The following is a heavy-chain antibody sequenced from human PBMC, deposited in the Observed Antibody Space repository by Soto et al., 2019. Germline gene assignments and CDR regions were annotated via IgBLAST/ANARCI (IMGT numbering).Heavy chain of an antibody. Sequence: QVQLVQSGAEVKKPGASVTVSCKASGYTFTSYGISWVRQAPGQGPEWMGWISGHNGNTNHPQRLQGRITMTTDTSRNTVYMELRSLRSDDTAVYYCARHRFNYYDNTVYYYFDYWGQGTLVTVSS. J-gene: IGHJ4*02. CDR3: ARHRFNYYDNTVYYYFDY. D-gene: IGHD3-22*01. CDR2: ISGHNGNT. CDR1: GYTFTSYG. V-gene: IGHV1-18*04.